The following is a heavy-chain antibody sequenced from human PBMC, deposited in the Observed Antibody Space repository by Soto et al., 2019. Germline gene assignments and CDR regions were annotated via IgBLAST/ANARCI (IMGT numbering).Heavy chain of an antibody. V-gene: IGHV3-21*01. J-gene: IGHJ3*02. CDR3: ARGIVGATTHAFDI. CDR1: GFTFSSYS. D-gene: IGHD1-26*01. CDR2: ISSSSSYI. Sequence: GGSLRLSCAASGFTFSSYSMNWVRQAPGKGLEWVSSISSSSSYIYYADSVKGRFTISRDNAKNSLYLQMNSLRAEDTAVYYCARGIVGATTHAFDIWGQGTMVTVSS.